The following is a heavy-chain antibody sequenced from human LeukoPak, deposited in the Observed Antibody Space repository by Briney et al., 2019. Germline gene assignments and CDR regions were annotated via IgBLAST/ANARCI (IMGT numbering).Heavy chain of an antibody. CDR3: ARARGRSINDAFDI. V-gene: IGHV3-23*01. Sequence: GGSLRLSCAASGFTFSSYAMSWVRQAPGKGLEWVSGISSSGDNTYYAGSVKGRFTISRDNAKNSLYLQMNSLRAEDTAVYYCARARGRSINDAFDIWGQGTMVTVSS. CDR1: GFTFSSYA. CDR2: ISSSGDNT. J-gene: IGHJ3*02. D-gene: IGHD3-16*01.